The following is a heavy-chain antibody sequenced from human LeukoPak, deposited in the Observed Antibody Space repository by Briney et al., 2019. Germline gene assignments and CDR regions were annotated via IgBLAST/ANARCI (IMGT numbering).Heavy chain of an antibody. V-gene: IGHV3-23*01. J-gene: IGHJ4*02. Sequence: GGSLRLSCAASGFTFSSYAMSWVRQAPGKGLEWVSAISGSGGSTYHADSVKGRFTISRDNSKNTLYLQMNSLRAEDTAVYYCASLAWGITGTTHYWGQGTLVTVSS. CDR2: ISGSGGST. CDR3: ASLAWGITGTTHY. CDR1: GFTFSSYA. D-gene: IGHD1-7*01.